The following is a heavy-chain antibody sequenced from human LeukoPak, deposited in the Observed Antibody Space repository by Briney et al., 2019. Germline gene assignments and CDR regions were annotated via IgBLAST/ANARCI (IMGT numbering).Heavy chain of an antibody. D-gene: IGHD1-7*01. J-gene: IGHJ5*02. CDR2: IPYSGIV. Sequence: SETLSLTCTVSGGSLSGSCFWGWIRQPPGKGLEWIGSIPYSGIVYYNPSLRSRVTISVETSKNHFSLKLSSVTATDTAIYYCARQRLELQRLHWFDPWGQGTLVTVSS. CDR1: GGSLSGSCF. CDR3: ARQRLELQRLHWFDP. V-gene: IGHV4-39*01.